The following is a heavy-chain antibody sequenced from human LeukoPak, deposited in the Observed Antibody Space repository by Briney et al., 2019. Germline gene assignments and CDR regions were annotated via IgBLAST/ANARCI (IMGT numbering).Heavy chain of an antibody. D-gene: IGHD6-19*01. J-gene: IGHJ4*02. V-gene: IGHV3-53*01. CDR2: IYSGGST. CDR3: ARGYSSGWPGRVYFDY. Sequence: GGSLRLSCAASGFTVSSNYMSWVRQAPGKGLEWVSVIYSGGSTYYADSVKGRFTISRDNSKNSLYLQMNGLRAEDTAVYYCARGYSSGWPGRVYFDYWDQGTLVTVSS. CDR1: GFTVSSNY.